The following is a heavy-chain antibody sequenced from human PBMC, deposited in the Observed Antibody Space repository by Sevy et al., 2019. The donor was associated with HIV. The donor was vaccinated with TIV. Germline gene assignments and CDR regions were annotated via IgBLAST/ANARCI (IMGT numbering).Heavy chain of an antibody. D-gene: IGHD2-2*01. CDR2: ISGSGGIT. CDR1: GFTFSSYA. J-gene: IGHJ4*02. Sequence: GGSLRLSCAASGFTFSSYAMSWVRQAPGKGLEWVSAISGSGGITYYAASVKGRFTISRDNSKNTLYLQMNSLRVEDTAVYYCAKDPMGAMSNWGQGTLVTVSS. V-gene: IGHV3-23*01. CDR3: AKDPMGAMSN.